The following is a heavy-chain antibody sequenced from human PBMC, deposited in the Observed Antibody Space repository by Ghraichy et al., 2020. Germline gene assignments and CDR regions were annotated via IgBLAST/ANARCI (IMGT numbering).Heavy chain of an antibody. J-gene: IGHJ5*02. D-gene: IGHD6-13*01. CDR1: GYRFSSNW. CDR3: VRRIAAPGDWFDV. CDR2: IFPGDSDT. Sequence: GESLNISCRASGYRFSSNWIGWVRQMPGKGLEWMGIIFPGDSDTRYNPSFEGRVTISADKSTSTADLQWSSLKASDTAIYYCVRRIAAPGDWFDVWGQGTLVTVSS. V-gene: IGHV5-51*01.